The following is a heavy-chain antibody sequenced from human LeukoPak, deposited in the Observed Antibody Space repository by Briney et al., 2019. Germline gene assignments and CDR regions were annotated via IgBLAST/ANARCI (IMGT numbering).Heavy chain of an antibody. J-gene: IGHJ6*02. CDR2: ISSIGSSK. Sequence: ISSIGSSKYYAESVKGRFTISRDNARNSLFLQMDSLRAEDTALYYCAPYYYGSGSYSYGMDVWGQGTTVTVSS. CDR3: APYYYGSGSYSYGMDV. D-gene: IGHD3-10*01. V-gene: IGHV3-21*01.